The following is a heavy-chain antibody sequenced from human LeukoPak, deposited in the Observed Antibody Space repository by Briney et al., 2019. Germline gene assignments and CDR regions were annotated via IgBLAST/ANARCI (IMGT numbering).Heavy chain of an antibody. J-gene: IGHJ4*02. CDR3: ARDPGTIFDVLNYHFDC. Sequence: GGSLRLSCAASGFTFSTYGMHWVRQTPGKGLEWVAILSADGVDKRYADSVQGRFTISRDNFRSIFFLQMNSLRAEDTAIYYCARDPGTIFDVLNYHFDCWGQGTLVTVSS. D-gene: IGHD3-3*02. CDR1: GFTFSTYG. V-gene: IGHV3-30*03. CDR2: LSADGVDK.